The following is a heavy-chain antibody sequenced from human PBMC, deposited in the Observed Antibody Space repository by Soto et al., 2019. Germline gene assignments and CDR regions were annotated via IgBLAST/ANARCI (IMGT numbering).Heavy chain of an antibody. J-gene: IGHJ6*02. CDR1: DFTFTSYA. D-gene: IGHD3-10*01. CDR3: AKDHQGVRGGISYYYDYGQDV. V-gene: IGHV3-23*01. CDR2: ISGSGGST. Sequence: GGSLGLSCASSDFTFTSYAMGWFRQAPGKGLEWVSAISGSGGSTSYADSVKGRFTISRDNSKNTLYLQMNSLRAEDTAVYYCAKDHQGVRGGISYYYDYGQDVWGQVPMVTVSS.